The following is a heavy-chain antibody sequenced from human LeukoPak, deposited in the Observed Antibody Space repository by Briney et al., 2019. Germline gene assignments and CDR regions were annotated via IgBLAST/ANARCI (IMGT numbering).Heavy chain of an antibody. J-gene: IGHJ6*02. V-gene: IGHV1-69*04. D-gene: IGHD4-17*01. Sequence: SVKVSCKASGGTFSSYAISWVRQAPGQGLEWMGRIIPIFGIANYAQKFQGRVTITADKSTSTAYMELSNLRSEDTAVYYCARDGMGTTVTTNHNYGYGRFGLKKDGMDVWGQGTTVTVSS. CDR1: GGTFSSYA. CDR3: ARDGMGTTVTTNHNYGYGRFGLKKDGMDV. CDR2: IIPIFGIA.